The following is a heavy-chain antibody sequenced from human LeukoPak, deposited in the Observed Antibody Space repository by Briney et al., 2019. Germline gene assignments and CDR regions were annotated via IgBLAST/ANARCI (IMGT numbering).Heavy chain of an antibody. D-gene: IGHD6-13*01. J-gene: IGHJ6*02. V-gene: IGHV3-7*01. CDR2: IKRDGSEK. CDR3: ARDGSSWNYYYYYGMDV. CDR1: GFTFSSYG. Sequence: GGSLRLSCAASGFTFSSYGMHWVRQAPGKGLEWVANIKRDGSEKYYADSVKGRFTISRDNAKNSLYLQMNSLRAEDTAVYYCARDGSSWNYYYYYGMDVWGQGTTVTVSS.